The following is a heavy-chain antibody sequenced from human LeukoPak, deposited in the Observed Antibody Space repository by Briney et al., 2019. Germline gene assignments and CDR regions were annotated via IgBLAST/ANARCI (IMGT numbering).Heavy chain of an antibody. CDR1: GFTFSSYA. Sequence: GGSLRLSCAASGFTFSSYAMSWVRQAPGKGLEWGSAISGSGGSTYYTDPVKGRFTISRDNSKNTLYLQMNTLRGEETAVYYCAKDRDFYDSSGLTVRYGMDVWGQGTTVTVSS. CDR2: ISGSGGST. CDR3: AKDRDFYDSSGLTVRYGMDV. J-gene: IGHJ6*02. V-gene: IGHV3-23*01. D-gene: IGHD3-22*01.